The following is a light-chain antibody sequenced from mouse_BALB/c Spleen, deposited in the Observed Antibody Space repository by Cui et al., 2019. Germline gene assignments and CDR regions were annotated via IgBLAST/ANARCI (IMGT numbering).Light chain of an antibody. J-gene: IGKJ1*01. Sequence: QIVLTQSLAIMSASTGEKVTMTCSASSSVSYMYWYQQKPGSSPRLLIYDTSNLASGVPVRFSGSGSGTSYSLTISRMEAEDAATYYCQQWSSYPRTFGGGTKLEIK. CDR1: SSVSY. CDR2: DTS. CDR3: QQWSSYPRT. V-gene: IGKV4-55*01.